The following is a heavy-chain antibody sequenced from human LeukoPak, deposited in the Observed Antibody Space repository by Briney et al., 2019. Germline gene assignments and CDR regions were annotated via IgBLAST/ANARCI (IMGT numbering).Heavy chain of an antibody. V-gene: IGHV3-30-3*01. CDR2: ISYDGSNK. J-gene: IGHJ1*01. D-gene: IGHD1-14*01. Sequence: GGSLRLSCAASGFTFSSYAMHWVRQAPGKGLEWVAVISYDGSNKYYADSVKGRFTISRDNSKNTLYLQMNSLRAEDTAVYYCALVPAEPKDFQHWGQGTLVTVSS. CDR1: GFTFSSYA. CDR3: ALVPAEPKDFQH.